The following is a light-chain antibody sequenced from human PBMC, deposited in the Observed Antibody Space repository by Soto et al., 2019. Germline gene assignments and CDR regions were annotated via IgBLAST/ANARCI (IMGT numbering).Light chain of an antibody. Sequence: EIVLTQSPGTLSLSPGERATLSCRASQSVSSNLAWYQQKPGQAPRLLIYDASSLESGVPSRFSGSGSGTEFTLTINNLQPDDLATYICQQYKSYSTFGRGTKVDIK. V-gene: IGKV3-15*01. CDR2: DAS. CDR3: QQYKSYST. J-gene: IGKJ1*01. CDR1: QSVSSN.